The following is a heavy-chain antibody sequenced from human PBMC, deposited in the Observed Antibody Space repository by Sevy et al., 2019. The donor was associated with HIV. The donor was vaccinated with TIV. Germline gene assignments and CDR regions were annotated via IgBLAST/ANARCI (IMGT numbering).Heavy chain of an antibody. CDR2: FDPEYGER. Sequence: ASVKVSCKVSGKTLNELSINWVRQAPGKGLEWMGSFDPEYGERIYAQKFQGRLTMTEDTSTDTAHMELSSLTSEDTAMYFCSTQFVPDEDYSLNHRYGLDVWGQGIAVTVSS. CDR1: GKTLNELS. J-gene: IGHJ6*02. V-gene: IGHV1-24*01. CDR3: STQFVPDEDYSLNHRYGLDV. D-gene: IGHD2-15*01.